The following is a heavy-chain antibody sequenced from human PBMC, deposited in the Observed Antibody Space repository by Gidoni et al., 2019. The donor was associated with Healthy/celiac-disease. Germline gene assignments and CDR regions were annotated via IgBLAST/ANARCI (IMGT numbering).Heavy chain of an antibody. J-gene: IGHJ4*02. CDR1: GYTFTSYG. CDR2: ISAYNGNT. CDR3: ARDLKRPDPGMVRGVTTYFDY. V-gene: IGHV1-18*01. D-gene: IGHD3-10*01. Sequence: QVQLVQSGAEVKKPGASVKVSCKVSGYTFTSYGISWVRQAPGQGIEGMGWISAYNGNTNYAQKLQGRVTMTTDTSTSTAYMELRSLRSDDTAVYYCARDLKRPDPGMVRGVTTYFDYWGQGTLVTVSS.